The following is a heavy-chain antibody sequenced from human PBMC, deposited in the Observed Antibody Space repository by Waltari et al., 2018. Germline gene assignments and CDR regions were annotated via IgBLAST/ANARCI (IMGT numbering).Heavy chain of an antibody. D-gene: IGHD2-15*01. CDR2: LDTDETTI. CDR1: GFTFSDYW. Sequence: EVMLVESGGGRVQPGGSLRLSCAASGFTFSDYWMHWVRQVPGKGLGGVARLDTDETTIRYADSGKGRFTISRDNVKNTLYLQMNSLRVEDTAVYFCARNGKAWGYYMDVWGKGTTVTVS. CDR3: ARNGKAWGYYMDV. V-gene: IGHV3-74*01. J-gene: IGHJ6*03.